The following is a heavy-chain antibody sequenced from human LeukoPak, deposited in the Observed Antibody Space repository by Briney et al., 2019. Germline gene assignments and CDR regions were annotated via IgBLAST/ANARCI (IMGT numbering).Heavy chain of an antibody. CDR2: IIPIFGTA. J-gene: IGHJ6*02. Sequence: SVKVSCKASGGTFSSYAISWVRQGPRQGLELMGGIIPIFGTANYAQKFQGRVTITADESTSTAYMELSSLRSEETAVYYCARDYYGSGSHLSPYYYGMDVWGQGTTVTVSS. CDR3: ARDYYGSGSHLSPYYYGMDV. V-gene: IGHV1-69*01. CDR1: GGTFSSYA. D-gene: IGHD3-10*01.